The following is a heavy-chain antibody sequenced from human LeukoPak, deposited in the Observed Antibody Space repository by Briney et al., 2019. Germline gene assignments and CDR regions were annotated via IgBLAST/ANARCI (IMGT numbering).Heavy chain of an antibody. CDR3: ARGANSGSYPAPFDY. CDR1: GYTFTSYG. Sequence: ASVKVSCKASGYTFTSYGISWVRQAPGQGLEWMGWISAYNGNTNYAQKLQGRVTMTTDTSTSTAYMELRSLRSDDTAVYYCARGANSGSYPAPFDYWGQGTLVTVSS. V-gene: IGHV1-18*01. D-gene: IGHD1-26*01. J-gene: IGHJ4*02. CDR2: ISAYNGNT.